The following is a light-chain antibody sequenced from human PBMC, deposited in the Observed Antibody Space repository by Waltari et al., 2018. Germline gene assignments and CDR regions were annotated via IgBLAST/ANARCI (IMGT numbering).Light chain of an antibody. CDR3: QQSDNSPWT. Sequence: IQMTQYPSSLPALVGARVTITCRGSQTIIHFLTWYQQRPGQAPKLLIYAASNLERGIPARFSGSGSGTDFTLTISGLQPEDFAAYYCQQSDNSPWTFGQGTRVEIK. J-gene: IGKJ5*01. CDR1: QTIIHF. CDR2: AAS. V-gene: IGKV1-39*01.